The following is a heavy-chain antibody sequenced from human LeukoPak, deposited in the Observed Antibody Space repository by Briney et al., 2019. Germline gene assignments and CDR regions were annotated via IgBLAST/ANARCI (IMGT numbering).Heavy chain of an antibody. J-gene: IGHJ4*02. CDR2: IYYTGST. CDR1: GGSISSLY. CDR3: ARHDNRGYYSLQY. Sequence: TSETLSLTCSVSGGSISSLYWSWIRQPPGKGLEWIGYIYYTGSTNYNPSLKSRVTMFVDMSKNQFSLRLSSVTAADTAVYYCARHDNRGYYSLQYWGQGALVTVSS. V-gene: IGHV4-59*08. D-gene: IGHD3-22*01.